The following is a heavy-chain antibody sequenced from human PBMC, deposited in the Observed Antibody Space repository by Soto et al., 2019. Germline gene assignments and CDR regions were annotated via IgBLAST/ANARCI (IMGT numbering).Heavy chain of an antibody. V-gene: IGHV4-38-2*01. Sequence: PSETLSLTCAVSGYSISSGYYWGWIRQPPGKGLEWIGSIYHSGSTYYNPSLNSRVTISVDTAKNQFSLKLCSVTAADTAVYYCARAGYGSPYYYRSRHPDWYFDLWGRGTLVTVSS. J-gene: IGHJ2*01. CDR1: GYSISSGYY. CDR2: IYHSGST. CDR3: ARAGYGSPYYYRSRHPDWYFDL. D-gene: IGHD3-10*01.